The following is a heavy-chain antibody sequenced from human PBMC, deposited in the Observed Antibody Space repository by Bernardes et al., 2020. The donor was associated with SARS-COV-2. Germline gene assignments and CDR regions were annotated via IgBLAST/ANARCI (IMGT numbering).Heavy chain of an antibody. D-gene: IGHD2-15*01. CDR3: ARGFQSGGCWTLGAFDV. V-gene: IGHV4-30-2*01. Sequence: LSFTCRASVVSVGSAAFSCSWLHPPPGRGLGGIGCIPQSGRAHYNPSLLSRVTISLDRSKNQLSLNGNSVTAADTALYYCARGFQSGGCWTLGAFDVWGQGTLVTVSS. CDR1: VVSVGSAAFS. CDR2: IPQSGRA. J-gene: IGHJ3*01.